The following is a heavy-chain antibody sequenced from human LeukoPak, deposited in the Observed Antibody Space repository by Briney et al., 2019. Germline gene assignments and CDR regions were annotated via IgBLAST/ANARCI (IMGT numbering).Heavy chain of an antibody. D-gene: IGHD2-15*01. Sequence: PRGSLRLSCAASGFTFSSYAMSWVRQAPGKGLECVSAISGCGATKFYADSVKGRFTISRDSSKNSLYLQMNSLRAEDTAIYYCAKYGVPNCSGGTCLNWLDPWGQGTLVTVSS. CDR2: ISGCGATK. CDR1: GFTFSSYA. CDR3: AKYGVPNCSGGTCLNWLDP. V-gene: IGHV3-23*01. J-gene: IGHJ5*02.